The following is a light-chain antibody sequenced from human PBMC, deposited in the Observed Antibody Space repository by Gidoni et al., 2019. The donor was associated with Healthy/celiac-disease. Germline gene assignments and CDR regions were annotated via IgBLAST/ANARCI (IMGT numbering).Light chain of an antibody. Sequence: DIQLTQSPSFQSASVGDRVTITCRASQGISSYLAWYQQKPGKAPKLLIYAASTLQSGVPSRFSGSGSGTEFTLTISSRQPEDFATYYCQQLNSYPRTFGQGTKVEIK. J-gene: IGKJ1*01. CDR2: AAS. V-gene: IGKV1-9*01. CDR3: QQLNSYPRT. CDR1: QGISSY.